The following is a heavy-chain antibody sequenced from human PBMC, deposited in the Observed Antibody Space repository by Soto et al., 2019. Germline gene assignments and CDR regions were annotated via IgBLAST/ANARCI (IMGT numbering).Heavy chain of an antibody. V-gene: IGHV1-2*02. CDR1: GYTFTGCY. CDR2: INPNSGGT. D-gene: IGHD3-10*01. J-gene: IGHJ4*02. CDR3: ARDREPESLRPDY. Sequence: ASVKVSCKASGYTFTGCYMHWVRQAPGQGLEWMGWINPNSGGTNYAQKFQGRVTMTRDTSISTAYMELSRLRSDDTAVYYCARDREPESLRPDYWGQGTLVTVSS.